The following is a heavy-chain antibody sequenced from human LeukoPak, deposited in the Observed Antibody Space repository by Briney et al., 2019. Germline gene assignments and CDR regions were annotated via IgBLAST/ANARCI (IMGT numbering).Heavy chain of an antibody. Sequence: GGSLRLSCAASGFTFSSYATSWVRQAPGKGLEWVSAMSGSGGSTYYADSVKGRFTISRDNSKNTLYLQLNSLRAEDTAVYYCAKDNRYCGGDCYLFDYWGQGTLVTVSS. CDR2: MSGSGGST. V-gene: IGHV3-23*01. J-gene: IGHJ4*02. D-gene: IGHD2-21*02. CDR3: AKDNRYCGGDCYLFDY. CDR1: GFTFSSYA.